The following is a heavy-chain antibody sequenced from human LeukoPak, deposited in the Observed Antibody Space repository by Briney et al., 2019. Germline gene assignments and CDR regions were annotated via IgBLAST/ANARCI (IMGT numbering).Heavy chain of an antibody. CDR2: ISYDGSNK. D-gene: IGHD3-10*01. V-gene: IGHV3-30*18. Sequence: GGSLRLSCAASGFTFSDYYMSWIRQAPGKGLEWVAVISYDGSNKYYADSVKGRFTISRDNSKNTLHLQMNSLRLEDTAVYYCVKDWGVLPDYTADGFDIWGPGTMVTVSS. CDR1: GFTFSDYY. CDR3: VKDWGVLPDYTADGFDI. J-gene: IGHJ3*02.